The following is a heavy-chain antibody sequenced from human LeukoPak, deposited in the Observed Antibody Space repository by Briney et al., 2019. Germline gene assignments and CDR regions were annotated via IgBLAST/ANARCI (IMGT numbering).Heavy chain of an antibody. J-gene: IGHJ4*02. V-gene: IGHV3-53*01. CDR2: FYSGGDT. Sequence: GGSLRLSCAVSGFTVSSNHMSWVRQAPGKGLEWVSVFYSGGDTHYADSVKGRFTISRDNSKNTVYLQMNSPRAEDTAVYYCATPGRSGYYFDFDYWGQGTLVTVSS. CDR3: ATPGRSGYYFDFDY. D-gene: IGHD3-3*01. CDR1: GFTVSSNH.